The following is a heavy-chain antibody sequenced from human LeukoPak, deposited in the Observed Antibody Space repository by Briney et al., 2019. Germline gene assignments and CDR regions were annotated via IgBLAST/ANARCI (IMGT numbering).Heavy chain of an antibody. J-gene: IGHJ1*01. D-gene: IGHD2-21*02. CDR2: ISSTTTIT. Sequence: GGSLRLSCAASGFTFSSYAMHWVRQAPGKGLEWISYISSTTTITYYADSVKGRFTISRDNAKNSLYLQMNSLRTEDTALYYCAKAPGGDGYFQHWGQGTLVTVSS. V-gene: IGHV3-48*01. CDR1: GFTFSSYA. CDR3: AKAPGGDGYFQH.